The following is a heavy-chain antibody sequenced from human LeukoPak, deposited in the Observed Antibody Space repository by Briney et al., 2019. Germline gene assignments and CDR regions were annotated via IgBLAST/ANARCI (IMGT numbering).Heavy chain of an antibody. J-gene: IGHJ5*02. CDR2: ISGSGGST. CDR3: AKDRPFYFERSEGNWLDP. D-gene: IGHD3-22*01. Sequence: GGSLRLSCAASGFTFSTFAMSWVRQAPGKGLEWVSAISGSGGSTYYSDSVKGRFTISRDNSKNTLSLQMNSLRAEDTAVYYCAKDRPFYFERSEGNWLDPWGQGTLVAVSS. V-gene: IGHV3-23*01. CDR1: GFTFSTFA.